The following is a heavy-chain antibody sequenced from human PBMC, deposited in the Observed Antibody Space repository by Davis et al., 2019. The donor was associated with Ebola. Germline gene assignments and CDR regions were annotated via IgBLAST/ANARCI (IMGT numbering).Heavy chain of an antibody. V-gene: IGHV1-46*03. CDR3: ARELIVMMAAAGTGAGDYYYYGMDV. D-gene: IGHD6-13*01. CDR2: INPSGGST. CDR1: GYTFTSYY. Sequence: AASVKVSCKASGYTFTSYYMHWVRQAPGQGLEWMGIINPSGGSTSYAQKFQGRVTMTRDTSTSTVYMELSSLRSEDTAVYYCARELIVMMAAAGTGAGDYYYYGMDVWGQGTTVTVSS. J-gene: IGHJ6*02.